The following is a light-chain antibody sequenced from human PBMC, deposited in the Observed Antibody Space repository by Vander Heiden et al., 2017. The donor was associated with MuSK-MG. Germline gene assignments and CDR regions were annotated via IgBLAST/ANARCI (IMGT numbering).Light chain of an antibody. CDR2: LSS. CDR3: MPALQTLYN. V-gene: IGKV2-28*01. J-gene: IGKJ2*01. Sequence: DIVMTQYPLSLPVTDGRPASISGRSNQTFLHSNGSTYLDLYLHKPGQSPQLLIYLSSKRASGVPDRFSGSGSGTDFTLKNSRVEAGDVGVYEFMPALQTLYNCGQGTKLEIK. CDR1: QTFLHSNGSTY.